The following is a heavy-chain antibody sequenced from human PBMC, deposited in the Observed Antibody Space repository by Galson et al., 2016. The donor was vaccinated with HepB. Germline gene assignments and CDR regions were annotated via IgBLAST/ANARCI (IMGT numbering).Heavy chain of an antibody. CDR3: AKDWGTIAAVSTATPGVDF. CDR1: GFALRNFG. Sequence: SLRLSCAASGFALRNFGMHWVRQAPGKGLEWVALISYDGSKEYYADSVKGRFTISRDNSNSTLYLQLNSLGIEDTAVYHCAKDWGTIAAVSTATPGVDFWGQGTLVTVSS. V-gene: IGHV3-30*18. J-gene: IGHJ4*02. D-gene: IGHD2-2*01. CDR2: ISYDGSKE.